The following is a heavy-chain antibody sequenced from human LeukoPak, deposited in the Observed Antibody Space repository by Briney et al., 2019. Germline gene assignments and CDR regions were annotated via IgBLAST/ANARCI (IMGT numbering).Heavy chain of an antibody. Sequence: SETLSLTCAVYGGSFSGYYWSWIRQPPGKGLEWIGEINHSGSTNYNPSLKSRVTISVDTSKNQFSLKLSSVTAADTAVYYCARLLRYFDRGMDVWVKGTTVTVSS. CDR1: GGSFSGYY. CDR2: INHSGST. CDR3: ARLLRYFDRGMDV. V-gene: IGHV4-34*01. D-gene: IGHD3-9*01. J-gene: IGHJ6*04.